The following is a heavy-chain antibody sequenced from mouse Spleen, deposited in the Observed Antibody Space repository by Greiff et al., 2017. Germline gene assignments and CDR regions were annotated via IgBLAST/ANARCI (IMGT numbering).Heavy chain of an antibody. Sequence: VQLVESGPELVKPGASVKISCKASGYAFSSSWMNWVKQRPGKGLEWIGRIYPGDGDTNYNGKFKGKATLTADKSSSTAYMQLSSLTSEDSAVYFCARNLTGTGFDYWGQGTTLTVSS. CDR3: ARNLTGTGFDY. CDR1: GYAFSSSW. D-gene: IGHD4-1*01. V-gene: IGHV1-82*01. CDR2: IYPGDGDT. J-gene: IGHJ2*01.